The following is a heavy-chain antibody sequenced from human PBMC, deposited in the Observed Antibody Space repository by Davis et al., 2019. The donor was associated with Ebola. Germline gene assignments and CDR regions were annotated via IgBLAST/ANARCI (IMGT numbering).Heavy chain of an antibody. CDR3: ARWSGSYWYVFDH. CDR2: IYHSGST. CDR1: GDSISSRNW. V-gene: IGHV4-4*02. D-gene: IGHD1-26*01. J-gene: IGHJ4*02. Sequence: MPSETLSLTCAVSGDSISSRNWWSWVRQSPGKGLEWIGEIYHSGSTNYNPSLKSRVAISVDKSKNQFSLKLSSVTAADAAVYYCARWSGSYWYVFDHWGQGTLVTVSS.